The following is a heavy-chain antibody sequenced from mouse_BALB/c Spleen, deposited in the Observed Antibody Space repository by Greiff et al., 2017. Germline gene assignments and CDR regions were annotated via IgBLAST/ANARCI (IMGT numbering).Heavy chain of an antibody. CDR3: ARGPYYYGSDYFDY. V-gene: IGHV3-2*02. Sequence: EVKLVESGPGLVKPSQSLSLTCTVTGYSITSDYAWNWIRQFPGNKLEWMGYISYSGSTSYNPSLKSRISITRDTSKNHFFLQLNSVTTEDTATYYCARGPYYYGSDYFDYWGQGTTLTVSS. CDR2: ISYSGST. D-gene: IGHD1-1*01. J-gene: IGHJ2*01. CDR1: GYSITSDYA.